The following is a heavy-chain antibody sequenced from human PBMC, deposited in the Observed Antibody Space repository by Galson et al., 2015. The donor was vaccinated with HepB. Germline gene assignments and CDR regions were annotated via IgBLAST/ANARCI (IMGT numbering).Heavy chain of an antibody. V-gene: IGHV3-11*06. CDR3: ARVADADYGDHSHFDY. D-gene: IGHD4-17*01. J-gene: IGHJ4*02. CDR1: GSTFSDYY. Sequence: SLRLSCAASGSTFSDYYMSWIRQAPGKGLEWLSYISSTGTYTNYADSVKGRFTISRDNAKNSLYLQMNNLRAEDTAVYYCARVADADYGDHSHFDYWGQGTLATVSS. CDR2: ISSTGTYT.